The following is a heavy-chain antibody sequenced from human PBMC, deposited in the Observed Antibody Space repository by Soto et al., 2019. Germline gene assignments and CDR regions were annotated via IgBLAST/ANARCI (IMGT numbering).Heavy chain of an antibody. V-gene: IGHV1-18*01. CDR1: GYTFTSYD. J-gene: IGHJ4*02. CDR2: VNAYNGNT. D-gene: IGHD2-2*02. Sequence: ASVKVSCKASGYTFTSYDINWVRQATGQGLEWMGYVNAYNGNTHSAQRLQGRVTMTADTSTNTVYMELTSLTSDDTAVYFCARGNCGSATCYNHLGYFDFWGQGALVTVS. CDR3: ARGNCGSATCYNHLGYFDF.